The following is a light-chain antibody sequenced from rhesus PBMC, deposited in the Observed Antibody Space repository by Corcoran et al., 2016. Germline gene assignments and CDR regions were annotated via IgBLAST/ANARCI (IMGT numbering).Light chain of an antibody. J-gene: IGKJ4*01. CDR3: QRNYSTPPT. Sequence: DIQMTQSPSSLSVSVGDRVTITCRTSENVNNYLNWYQQKPGKAPKLLIYKASTLQSGVPSRFSGSGSGTDYTFTISSLQSEDVATYYCQRNYSTPPTFGGGTKVEIK. CDR1: ENVNNY. V-gene: IGKV1-74*01. CDR2: KAS.